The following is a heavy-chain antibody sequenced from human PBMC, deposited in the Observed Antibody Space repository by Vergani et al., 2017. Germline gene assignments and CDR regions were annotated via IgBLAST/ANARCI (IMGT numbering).Heavy chain of an antibody. J-gene: IGHJ4*02. Sequence: QVQLQESGPGLVKPSETLSLICDVFDFLSNGQYWGWIRQSPEKGLEWMGSLYATGRTYYIPSLKGRVDISIDTLKNHFSLRLSSVNAADTGVYYCARHLRGYSYGVFDYWVQGREVTVSS. CDR2: LYATGRT. CDR3: ARHLRGYSYGVFDY. V-gene: IGHV4-38-2*01. CDR1: DFLSNGQY. D-gene: IGHD5-18*01.